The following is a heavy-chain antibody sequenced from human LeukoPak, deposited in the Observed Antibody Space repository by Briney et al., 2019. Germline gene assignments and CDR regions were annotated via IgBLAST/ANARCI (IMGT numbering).Heavy chain of an antibody. CDR3: ARAPLNYYYYYMDV. Sequence: SVKVSCKASVGTFSSYAISWVRQAPGQGLDWMGGIIPIFGTANYAQKFQGRVTITTDESTSTAYMELSSLRSEDTAVYYCARAPLNYYYYYMDVWGKGTTVTVSS. CDR2: IIPIFGTA. J-gene: IGHJ6*03. V-gene: IGHV1-69*05. CDR1: VGTFSSYA.